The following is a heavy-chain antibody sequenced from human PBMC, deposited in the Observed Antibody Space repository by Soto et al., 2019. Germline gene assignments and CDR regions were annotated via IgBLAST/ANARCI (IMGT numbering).Heavy chain of an antibody. V-gene: IGHV3-53*01. CDR1: GFTVSSNY. CDR2: IYSGGST. CDR3: ARESDQLPSLFDY. Sequence: GGSVRLSCAPSGFTVSSNYMSWVRQAPGKGLEWVSVIYSGGSTYYADSVKGRFTISRDNSKNTLYLQMNSLRAEDTAVYYCARESDQLPSLFDYWGQGTLVTVSS. J-gene: IGHJ4*02. D-gene: IGHD2-2*01.